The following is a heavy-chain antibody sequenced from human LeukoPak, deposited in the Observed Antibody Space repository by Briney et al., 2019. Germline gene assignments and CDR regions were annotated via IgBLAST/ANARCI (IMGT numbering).Heavy chain of an antibody. J-gene: IGHJ3*02. V-gene: IGHV3-15*01. CDR1: GFTFSSYE. CDR2: IKSRTDGGTT. Sequence: NAGGSLRLSCAASGFTFSSYEMNWVRQAPGKGLEWVGRIKSRTDGGTTDYAAPVKGRFTISRDDSKNTLYLQMNSLKTEDTAVYYCTTDLGDSSDYYAFDIWGQGTMVTVSS. CDR3: TTDLGDSSDYYAFDI. D-gene: IGHD3-22*01.